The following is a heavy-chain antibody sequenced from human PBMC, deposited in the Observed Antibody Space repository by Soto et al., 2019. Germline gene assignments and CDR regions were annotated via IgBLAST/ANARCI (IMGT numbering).Heavy chain of an antibody. Sequence: QVHLQQWGAGLLKPSETLSLTCAVYGGSFSGYYWSWIRQPPGKGLEWIGEINHSGSINYNPSLKSRVSISVGTSNNQFSLKLSSVTAADTAVYYCARGRGDGYNQHWYFDLWGRGTLVTVSS. CDR2: INHSGSI. CDR1: GGSFSGYY. CDR3: ARGRGDGYNQHWYFDL. J-gene: IGHJ2*01. D-gene: IGHD3-10*01. V-gene: IGHV4-34*01.